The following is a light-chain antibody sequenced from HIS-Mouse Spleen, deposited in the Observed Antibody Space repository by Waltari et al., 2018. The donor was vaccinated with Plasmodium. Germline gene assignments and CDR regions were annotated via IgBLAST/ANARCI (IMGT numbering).Light chain of an antibody. CDR1: SSDVGGDNY. J-gene: IGLJ3*02. CDR2: EVS. V-gene: IGLV2-8*01. Sequence: QSALTQPPSASGSPGQSVTISCTGTSSDVGGDNYVSWYQQHTGKAPKLMIYEVSKRPSGVPDRCSGSKSGNTASLTVSGLQAEDEADYYCSSYAGSNNWVFGGGTKLTVL. CDR3: SSYAGSNNWV.